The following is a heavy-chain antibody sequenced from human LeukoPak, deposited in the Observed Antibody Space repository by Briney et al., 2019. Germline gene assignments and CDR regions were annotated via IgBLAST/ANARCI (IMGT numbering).Heavy chain of an antibody. Sequence: GGSLRLSCAASGFTFDDYGMSWVRQAPGKGLEWVSGINWNGGSTGYADSVKGRFTISRDNAKNSLYLQMNSLRAEDTALYHCARYRLQPTETPSSIVPPARDYYSSMAVWGKGPTVTVSS. CDR2: INWNGGST. D-gene: IGHD2-2*01. CDR1: GFTFDDYG. CDR3: ARYRLQPTETPSSIVPPARDYYSSMAV. V-gene: IGHV3-20*01. J-gene: IGHJ6*03.